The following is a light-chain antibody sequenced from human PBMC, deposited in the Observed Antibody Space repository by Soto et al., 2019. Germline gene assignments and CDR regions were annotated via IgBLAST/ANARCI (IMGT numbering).Light chain of an antibody. J-gene: IGLJ2*01. Sequence: QSALTQPPSASGSPGQSVTISCTGTSSDVGGYNYVSWYQQHPGKAPKLMISEVSKRPSGVPGRFSGSKSGNTASLTVSGLQAEDEADYYCSSFAGNNNLVFGGGTKRPVL. CDR1: SSDVGGYNY. V-gene: IGLV2-8*01. CDR3: SSFAGNNNLV. CDR2: EVS.